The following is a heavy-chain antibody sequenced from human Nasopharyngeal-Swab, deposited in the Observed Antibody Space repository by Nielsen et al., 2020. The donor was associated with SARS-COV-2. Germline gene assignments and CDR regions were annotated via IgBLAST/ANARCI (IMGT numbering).Heavy chain of an antibody. V-gene: IGHV4-38-2*01. J-gene: IGHJ6*03. CDR1: GYSISSGYY. Sequence: ESLKISCAVSGYSISSGYYWGWIRQPPGKGLEWIGSIYHSGSTYYNPSLKSRVTISVDTSKNQFSLKLSSVTAADTAVYYCARRTRYSNYAYYYMDVWGKGTTVTVSS. D-gene: IGHD4-11*01. CDR2: IYHSGST. CDR3: ARRTRYSNYAYYYMDV.